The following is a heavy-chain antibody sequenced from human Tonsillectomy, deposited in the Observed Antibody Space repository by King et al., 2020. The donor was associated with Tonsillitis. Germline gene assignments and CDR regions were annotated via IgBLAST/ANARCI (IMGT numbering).Heavy chain of an antibody. D-gene: IGHD4-17*01. CDR3: ARMSPYGDYEGAFDI. CDR1: GFTFISYG. V-gene: IGHV3-33*01. J-gene: IGHJ3*02. Sequence: VQLVESGGGVFQPGRSLRLSCAASGFTFISYGMNWVRQAPGKGLEWVAGIWYDGSNKYFADSVKGRFTISRDNSKNTLYLQMNSPRAEDTAVYYCARMSPYGDYEGAFDIWGQGTMVTVSS. CDR2: IWYDGSNK.